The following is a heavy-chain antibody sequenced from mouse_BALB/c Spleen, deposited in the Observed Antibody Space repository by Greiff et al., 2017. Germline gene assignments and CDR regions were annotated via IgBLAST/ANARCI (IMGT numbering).Heavy chain of an antibody. Sequence: VQLKESGTVLARPGASVKMSCKASGYTFTSYWMHWVKQRPGQGLEWIGAIYPGNSDTSYNQKFKGKAKLTAVTSTSTAYMELSSLTNEDSAVYYCTSYYGSLAWFAYWGQGTLVTVSA. CDR1: GYTFTSYW. CDR2: IYPGNSDT. D-gene: IGHD1-1*01. V-gene: IGHV1-5*01. CDR3: TSYYGSLAWFAY. J-gene: IGHJ3*01.